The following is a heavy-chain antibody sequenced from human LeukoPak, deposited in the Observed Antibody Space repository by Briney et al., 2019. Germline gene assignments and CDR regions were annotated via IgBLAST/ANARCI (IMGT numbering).Heavy chain of an antibody. CDR3: ARDGYWYFDL. J-gene: IGHJ2*01. CDR2: ISSSSSYI. Sequence: GGSLRLSCAASGFKFSSYSMKWVRQAPGKGLEWVSFISSSSSYIYYADSLKGRFTISRDNAKNSLYLQMNSLRAEDTAVYYCARDGYWYFDLWGRGTLVTVSS. CDR1: GFKFSSYS. V-gene: IGHV3-21*01.